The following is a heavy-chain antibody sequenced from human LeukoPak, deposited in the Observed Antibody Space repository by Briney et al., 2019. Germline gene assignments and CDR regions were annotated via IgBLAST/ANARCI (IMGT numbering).Heavy chain of an antibody. J-gene: IGHJ4*02. Sequence: GSLRLSCAASGFTFSSYSMNWVRQAPGKGLEWVSSISSSSSYIYYADSVKGRFTISRDNAKNSMYLQMNSLRAEDTGVYYCARERSSGADYWGQGTLVTVSS. D-gene: IGHD6-19*01. CDR3: ARERSSGADY. CDR2: ISSSSSYI. V-gene: IGHV3-21*01. CDR1: GFTFSSYS.